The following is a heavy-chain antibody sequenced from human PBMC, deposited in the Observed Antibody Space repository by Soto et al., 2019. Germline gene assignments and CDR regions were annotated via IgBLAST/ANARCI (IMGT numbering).Heavy chain of an antibody. CDR1: EDTFRNYA. CDR2: IIPIFGTA. CDR3: ARTKYDSSAYYYWYLGL. D-gene: IGHD3-22*01. J-gene: IGHJ2*01. Sequence: QVELVQSGAEVKKPGSSVKVSCQASEDTFRNYAISWVRQAPGQGLEWMGGIIPIFGTANYAQKFQGRVTITSDTSANTVYLELSSRRSEDTAVYYCARTKYDSSAYYYWYLGLWGRGTLGTVSS. V-gene: IGHV1-69*06.